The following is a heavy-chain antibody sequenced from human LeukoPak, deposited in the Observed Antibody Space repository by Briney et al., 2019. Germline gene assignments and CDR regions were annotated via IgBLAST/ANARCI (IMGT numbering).Heavy chain of an antibody. Sequence: SETLPLTCAVYGGSFSGYYWRWIRQPPGKGLEWIGEINHSGSTNYNPSLKSRVTISVDTSKNQFSLKLSSVTAADTAVYYCARDSSRHHGDYEVDCWGQGTLVTVSS. J-gene: IGHJ4*02. CDR3: ARDSSRHHGDYEVDC. CDR2: INHSGST. V-gene: IGHV4-34*01. CDR1: GGSFSGYY. D-gene: IGHD4-17*01.